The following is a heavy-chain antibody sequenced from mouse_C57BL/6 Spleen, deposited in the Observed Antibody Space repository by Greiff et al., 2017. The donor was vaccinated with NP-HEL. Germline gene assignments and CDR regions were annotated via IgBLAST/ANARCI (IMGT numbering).Heavy chain of an antibody. CDR3: AIGDYYGTSYWYFDV. CDR1: GYTFTSYW. CDR2: IHPSDSDT. J-gene: IGHJ1*03. Sequence: QVQLKQPGAELVKPGASVKVSCKASGYTFTSYWMHWVKQRPGQGLEWIGRIHPSDSDTNYNQKFKGKATLTVDKSSSTAYMQLSSLTSEDSAVYYCAIGDYYGTSYWYFDVWGTGTTVTVSS. D-gene: IGHD1-1*01. V-gene: IGHV1-74*01.